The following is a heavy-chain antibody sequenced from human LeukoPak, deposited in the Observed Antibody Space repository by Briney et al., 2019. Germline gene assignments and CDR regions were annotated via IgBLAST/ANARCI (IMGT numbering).Heavy chain of an antibody. J-gene: IGHJ4*02. CDR2: ISSSSSTI. CDR3: ATYSGYDYFDS. CDR1: GFIFSSYR. D-gene: IGHD5-12*01. Sequence: GGSLRLSCVGSGFIFSSYRMNWVRQAPGKGLEWVSYISSSSSTIYYVDSVKGRFTISRDNAKNSLYLQMNSLRAEDTALYYCATYSGYDYFDSWGQGTLVTVSS. V-gene: IGHV3-48*04.